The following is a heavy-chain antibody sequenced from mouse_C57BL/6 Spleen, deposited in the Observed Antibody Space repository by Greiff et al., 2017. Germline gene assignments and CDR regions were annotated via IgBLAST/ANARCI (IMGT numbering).Heavy chain of an antibody. CDR2: ISDGGSYT. V-gene: IGHV5-4*01. CDR1: GFTFSSYA. CDR3: ARDLLNFLFDY. J-gene: IGHJ2*01. Sequence: EVKLMESGGGLVKPGGSLKLSCAASGFTFSSYAMSWVRQTPEKRLEWVATISDGGSYTYYPDNVKGRFTISRDNAENNLYLQMSHLKSEDTAMYYCARDLLNFLFDYWGQGTTLTVSS.